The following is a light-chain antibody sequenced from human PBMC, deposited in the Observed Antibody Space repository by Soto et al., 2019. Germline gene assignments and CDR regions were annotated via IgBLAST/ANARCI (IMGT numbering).Light chain of an antibody. J-gene: IGKJ3*01. CDR3: QQFNSYPIT. CDR1: QGISSA. V-gene: IGKV1-13*02. Sequence: AIQLTQSPSSLSASVGDRVTITCRASQGISSALAWYQQKPGKAPKLLIYDASSLESGAPSRFSGSGSGTDFTLTISSLQPEDFATYYCQQFNSYPITFGPGTKVDIK. CDR2: DAS.